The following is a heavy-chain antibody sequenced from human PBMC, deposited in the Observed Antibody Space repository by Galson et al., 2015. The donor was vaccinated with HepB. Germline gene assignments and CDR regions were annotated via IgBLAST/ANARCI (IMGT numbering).Heavy chain of an antibody. CDR2: IKQDGSEA. CDR1: GFTFSSSW. J-gene: IGHJ3*01. Sequence: SLRLSCAASGFTFSSSWMSRVRQIPGKGLEWMGNIKQDGSEAHYVDSVKGRFTISRDNAKNSLYLQMNTLKAEDTAVYYCATGHGGVWGQGTMVTVSS. D-gene: IGHD2-15*01. V-gene: IGHV3-7*01. CDR3: ATGHGGV.